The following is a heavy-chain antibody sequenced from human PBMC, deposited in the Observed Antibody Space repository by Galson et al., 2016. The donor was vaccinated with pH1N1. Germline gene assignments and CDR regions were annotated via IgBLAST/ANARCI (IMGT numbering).Heavy chain of an antibody. Sequence: SLRLSCAASGFSLSSNSMHWVRQSPGKGLVWVSRLRFDGTTTTYADSVKGRFTVSRDSAKNTLYLQMDSLGADDTAVYYCVRGTTAWSGFDYWGPGTLVTVSS. J-gene: IGHJ4*02. CDR2: LRFDGTTT. CDR1: GFSLSSNS. CDR3: VRGTTAWSGFDY. D-gene: IGHD1-1*01. V-gene: IGHV3-74*01.